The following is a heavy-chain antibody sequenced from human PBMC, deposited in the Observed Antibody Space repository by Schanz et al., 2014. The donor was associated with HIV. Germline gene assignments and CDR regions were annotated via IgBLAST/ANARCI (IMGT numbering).Heavy chain of an antibody. Sequence: EVQLLESGGGLVQAGGSLRLSCAASGFTFKSYAMSWVRQAPGKGLEWVSAISATGGSTYYADSVKGRFTISRDNSKNTLYLQVKSLRAEDSSVYYCARGFQGFDYWGQGTLVTVSS. CDR2: ISATGGST. D-gene: IGHD3-10*01. CDR3: ARGFQGFDY. J-gene: IGHJ4*02. V-gene: IGHV3-23*01. CDR1: GFTFKSYA.